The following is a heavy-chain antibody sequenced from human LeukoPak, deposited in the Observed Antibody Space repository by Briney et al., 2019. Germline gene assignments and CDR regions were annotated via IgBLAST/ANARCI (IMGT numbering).Heavy chain of an antibody. D-gene: IGHD3-22*01. V-gene: IGHV4-59*01. CDR2: IYYSGST. Sequence: PSETLSLTCTVSGGSISSYYWSWIRQPPGKGLEWIGYIYYSGSTNYNPSLKSRATISVDTSKNQFSLKLSSVTAADTAVYYCASGFLGDYYDSSGYQAPRDWGQGTLVTVSS. J-gene: IGHJ4*02. CDR1: GGSISSYY. CDR3: ASGFLGDYYDSSGYQAPRD.